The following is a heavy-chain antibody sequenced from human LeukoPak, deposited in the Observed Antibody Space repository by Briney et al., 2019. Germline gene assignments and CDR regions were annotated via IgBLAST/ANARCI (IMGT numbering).Heavy chain of an antibody. J-gene: IGHJ4*02. CDR2: ISSSGSTI. CDR3: ASPAIRSLDY. CDR1: GFTFSSYE. Sequence: GGSLRPSCAASGFTFSSYEMNWVRQAPGKGLEWVSYISSSGSTIYYADSVKGRFTISRDNAKNSLYLQMNSLRAEDTAVYYCASPAIRSLDYWGQGTLVTVSS. V-gene: IGHV3-48*03.